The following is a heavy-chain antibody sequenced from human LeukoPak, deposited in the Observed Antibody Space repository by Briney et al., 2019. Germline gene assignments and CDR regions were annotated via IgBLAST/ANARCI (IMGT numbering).Heavy chain of an antibody. CDR3: ARDLRRHYGGNSPLNY. CDR1: GYTFTGYY. J-gene: IGHJ4*02. V-gene: IGHV1-2*06. D-gene: IGHD4-23*01. Sequence: ASVKVSCKASGYTFTGYYMHWVRQAPGQGLEWMGRINPNSGGTNYAQKFQGRVTVTRDTSISTAYMELSRLRSDDTAVYYCARDLRRHYGGNSPLNYWGQGTLVTVSS. CDR2: INPNSGGT.